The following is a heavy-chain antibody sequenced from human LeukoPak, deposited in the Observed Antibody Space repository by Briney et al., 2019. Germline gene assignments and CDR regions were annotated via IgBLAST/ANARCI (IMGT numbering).Heavy chain of an antibody. Sequence: PGGSLRLSCAASGFTVSSNYMSWVRQAPGKGLEWVSVIYSGGSTYYADSVKGRFTISRDNSKNTLYLQMNSLRAEDTAVYYCARDPSSGYYLSDYWGQGTLVTVSS. J-gene: IGHJ4*02. D-gene: IGHD3-22*01. CDR2: IYSGGST. CDR1: GFTVSSNY. V-gene: IGHV3-66*01. CDR3: ARDPSSGYYLSDY.